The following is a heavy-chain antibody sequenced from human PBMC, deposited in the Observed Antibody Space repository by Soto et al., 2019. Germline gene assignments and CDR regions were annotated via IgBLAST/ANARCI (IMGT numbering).Heavy chain of an antibody. CDR1: GYTFTSYY. Sequence: ASVKVSCKASGYTFTSYYMHWVRQAPGQGLEWMGIINPSGGSTSYAQKFQGRVTMTRDTSTSTVYMELSSLRSEDTAVYYCARLCIAARSYYYYGMDVWGQGTTVTVSS. V-gene: IGHV1-46*01. CDR3: ARLCIAARSYYYYGMDV. J-gene: IGHJ6*02. CDR2: INPSGGST. D-gene: IGHD6-6*01.